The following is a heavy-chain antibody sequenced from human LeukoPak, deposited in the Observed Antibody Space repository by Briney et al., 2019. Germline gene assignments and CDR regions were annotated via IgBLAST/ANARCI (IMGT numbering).Heavy chain of an antibody. CDR1: GGSISSYY. J-gene: IGHJ4*02. V-gene: IGHV4-59*01. Sequence: KSSETLSLTCTVPGGSISSYYWSWIRQPPGKGLEWIGYIYYIGSTNYSPSLKSRVTISVDTSKNQFSLKLSSVTAADTAVYYCARARGSGRTRFDYWGQGTLVTVSS. CDR3: ARARGSGRTRFDY. D-gene: IGHD3-10*01. CDR2: IYYIGST.